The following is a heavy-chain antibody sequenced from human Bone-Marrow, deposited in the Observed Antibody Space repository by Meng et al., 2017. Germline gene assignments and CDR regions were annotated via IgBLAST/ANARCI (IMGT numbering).Heavy chain of an antibody. CDR1: GVSISSRNM. CDR3: ARRVSGSGLTTDWFDP. CDR2: IYHSGST. D-gene: IGHD4-17*01. V-gene: IGHV4-4*03. Sequence: RGLVHPPVTLLLRFPVSGVSISSRNMVSCVRQSHCKWLPWIGEIYHSGSTNYTPSLKSRVTRSVDKSKNQFSLKLSSVTAADTTVYYCARRVSGSGLTTDWFDPWGQGTLVTVSS. J-gene: IGHJ5*02.